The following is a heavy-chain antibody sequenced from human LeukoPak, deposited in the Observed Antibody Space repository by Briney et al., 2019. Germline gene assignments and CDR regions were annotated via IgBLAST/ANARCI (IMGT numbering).Heavy chain of an antibody. CDR3: ARNRNYRSIDEKVDYFDY. D-gene: IGHD6-6*01. CDR2: ISYDGSNK. V-gene: IGHV3-30*03. CDR1: GFTFSSYG. Sequence: PGGSLRLSCAASGFTFSSYGMHWVRQAPGKGLEWVAVISYDGSNKYYADSVKGRFTISRDNAKNSLYLQMNSLRAEDTAVYYCARNRNYRSIDEKVDYFDYWGQGTLVTVSS. J-gene: IGHJ4*02.